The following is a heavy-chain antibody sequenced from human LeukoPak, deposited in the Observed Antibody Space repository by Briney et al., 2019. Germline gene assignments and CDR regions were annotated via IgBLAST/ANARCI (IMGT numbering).Heavy chain of an antibody. CDR3: ARHADTAMDPFDY. V-gene: IGHV4-4*09. CDR2: IYTSGST. Sequence: SETLSLTCAVYGGSFSGYYWSWIRQPPGKGLEWIGYIYTSGSTNYNPSLKSRVTISVDTSQNQFSLKLSSVTAADTAVYYCARHADTAMDPFDYWGQGTLVTVSS. D-gene: IGHD5-18*01. CDR1: GGSFSGYY. J-gene: IGHJ4*02.